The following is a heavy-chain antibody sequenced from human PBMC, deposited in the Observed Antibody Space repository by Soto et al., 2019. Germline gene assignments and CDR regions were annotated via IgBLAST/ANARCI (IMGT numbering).Heavy chain of an antibody. J-gene: IGHJ3*02. CDR2: INSDGSST. V-gene: IGHV3-74*01. D-gene: IGHD3-22*01. Sequence: LRLSCAASGFTFSSYWMHWVRQAPGKGLVWVSRINSDGSSTSYADSVKGRFTISRDNAKNSLYLQMNSLRAEDTAVYYCARVDEEQNHYLDSSGYYVGGAFDIWGQGTMVTVSS. CDR3: ARVDEEQNHYLDSSGYYVGGAFDI. CDR1: GFTFSSYW.